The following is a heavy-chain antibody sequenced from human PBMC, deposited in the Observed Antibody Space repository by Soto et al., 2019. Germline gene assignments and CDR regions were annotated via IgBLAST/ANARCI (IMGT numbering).Heavy chain of an antibody. Sequence: QVQLVESGGGVVQPGRSLRLSCAASGFTFSSYAMHWVRQAPGKGLEWVAVISYDGSNKYYADSVKGRFTISRDNSKNTLYLQMNGLRAEDTAVYYCARDPGGGWFDPWGQGTLVTVSS. D-gene: IGHD1-26*01. J-gene: IGHJ5*02. CDR1: GFTFSSYA. CDR3: ARDPGGGWFDP. V-gene: IGHV3-30-3*01. CDR2: ISYDGSNK.